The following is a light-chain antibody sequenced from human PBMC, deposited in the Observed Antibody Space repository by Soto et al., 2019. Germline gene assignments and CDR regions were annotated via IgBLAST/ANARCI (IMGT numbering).Light chain of an antibody. CDR1: QSVSSN. Sequence: EIVMTQAPATRAVSPGGGATRSCRASQSVSSNLAWYQQKPGQAPRLIIYRTSTWATGIPARFSGSGSGTEFILTISSLQSEDFAVYYCHEYNTWPWTFGQGTKVDIK. CDR3: HEYNTWPWT. V-gene: IGKV3-15*01. CDR2: RTS. J-gene: IGKJ1*01.